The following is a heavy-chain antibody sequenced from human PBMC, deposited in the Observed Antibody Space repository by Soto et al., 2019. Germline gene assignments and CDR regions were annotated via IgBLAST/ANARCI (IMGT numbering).Heavy chain of an antibody. CDR1: GGSITGYY. CDR2: IHYSGST. D-gene: IGHD4-4*01. V-gene: IGHV4-59*08. Sequence: QVQLQESGPGLVQPSETLSLTCTVSGGSITGYYWSWIRQPPGKGPEWNGNIHYSGSTNYNPSLRSRVTISVAKSKNQFSLRLSSVTAADTAVYYCARHSYYSTPLRFDPWGQGTLVTVSS. CDR3: ARHSYYSTPLRFDP. J-gene: IGHJ5*02.